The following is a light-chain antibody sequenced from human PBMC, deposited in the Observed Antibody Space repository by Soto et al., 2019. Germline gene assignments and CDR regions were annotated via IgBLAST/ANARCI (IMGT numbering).Light chain of an antibody. J-gene: IGKJ1*01. CDR3: QQYNSYSRT. CDR2: GAS. V-gene: IGKV1-5*01. CDR1: QSISSW. Sequence: DIQMTQTPSTLSASVGDRVTITCRASQSISSWLAWYHQKPGKAPKLLIYGASSLKSGVPSRFSGSGSGTEFTLTINSLQPDDFATYYCQQYNSYSRTFGQRTKV.